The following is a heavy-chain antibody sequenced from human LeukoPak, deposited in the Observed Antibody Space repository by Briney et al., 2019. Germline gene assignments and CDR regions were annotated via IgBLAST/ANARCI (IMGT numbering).Heavy chain of an antibody. V-gene: IGHV3-48*03. J-gene: IGHJ4*02. Sequence: QPGGSLRLSCAASGFTFSSYEMNWVRQAPGKGLEWVSYISSSGSTIFYADSVRGRFTISRDNAKNSLYLLMNSLRAEDTAVYYCAREYQHPDFDSWGQGTLVTVSS. CDR1: GFTFSSYE. CDR3: AREYQHPDFDS. CDR2: ISSSGSTI. D-gene: IGHD2-2*01.